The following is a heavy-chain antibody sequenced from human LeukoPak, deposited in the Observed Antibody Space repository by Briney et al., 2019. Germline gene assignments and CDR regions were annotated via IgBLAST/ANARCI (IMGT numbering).Heavy chain of an antibody. CDR2: IWFDGNKK. D-gene: IGHD3-10*01. V-gene: IGHV3-33*01. J-gene: IGHJ6*02. CDR3: ARAYYHASGGAFGMDV. CDR1: GFTFSSYG. Sequence: QPGRSLRLSCAASGFTFSSYGMHWDRQAPGKGLEWVALIWFDGNKKDYVDSVKGRFTISRDNSKKTWYLQINSLRAEDTALYYCARAYYHASGGAFGMDVWGQGTTVTVSS.